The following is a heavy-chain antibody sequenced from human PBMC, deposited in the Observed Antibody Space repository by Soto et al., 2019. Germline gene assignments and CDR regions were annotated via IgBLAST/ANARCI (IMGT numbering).Heavy chain of an antibody. CDR2: ISGSGGST. V-gene: IGHV3-23*01. J-gene: IGHJ4*02. Sequence: GSLRLSCAASGFTFSSYAMSWVRQAPGKGLEWVSAISGSGGSTYYAGSVKGRFTISRDNSKNTLYLQMNSLRAEDTAVYYCAKGVSGYYYEDYFDYWGQGTLVTVSS. D-gene: IGHD3-22*01. CDR3: AKGVSGYYYEDYFDY. CDR1: GFTFSSYA.